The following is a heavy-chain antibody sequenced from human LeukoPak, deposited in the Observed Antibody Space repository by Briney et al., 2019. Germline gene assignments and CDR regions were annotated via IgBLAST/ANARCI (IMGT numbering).Heavy chain of an antibody. V-gene: IGHV3-30*02. CDR2: IRYDGSNK. Sequence: PGGSPRLSCAASGFTSSSYGMHWVRQAPGKGLEWVAFIRYDGSNKYYADSVKGRFTISRDNSKNTLYLQMNSLRAEDTAVYYCAKSRIAVAGFSPFDYWGQGTLVTVSS. D-gene: IGHD6-19*01. J-gene: IGHJ4*02. CDR1: GFTSSSYG. CDR3: AKSRIAVAGFSPFDY.